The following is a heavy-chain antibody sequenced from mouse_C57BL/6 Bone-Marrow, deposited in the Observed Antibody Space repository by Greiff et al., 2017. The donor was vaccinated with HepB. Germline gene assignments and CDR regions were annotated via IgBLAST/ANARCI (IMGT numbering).Heavy chain of an antibody. V-gene: IGHV1-59*01. D-gene: IGHD1-1*01. CDR1: GYTFTSYW. CDR2: IDPSDSYT. J-gene: IGHJ1*03. Sequence: QVQLQQPGAELVRPGPSVKLSCKASGYTFTSYWMHWVKQRPGQGLEWIGVIDPSDSYTNYNQKFKGKATLTVDTSSSTAYMQLSSLTSEASAVYYCARESTSTDWYFDVWGTGTTVTVSS. CDR3: ARESTSTDWYFDV.